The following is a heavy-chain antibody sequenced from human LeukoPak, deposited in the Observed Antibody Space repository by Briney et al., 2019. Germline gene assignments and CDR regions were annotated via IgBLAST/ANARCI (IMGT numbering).Heavy chain of an antibody. Sequence: PGGSLRLSCAASGFTFSGSAMHWVRQASGKGLEWVGRIRSKANSYATAYAASVKGRFTISRDDSKNTAYLRMNSLKTEDTAVYYCTRLVVTALGSWGQGTLVTVSS. D-gene: IGHD2-21*02. CDR3: TRLVVTALGS. CDR2: IRSKANSYAT. J-gene: IGHJ5*02. V-gene: IGHV3-73*01. CDR1: GFTFSGSA.